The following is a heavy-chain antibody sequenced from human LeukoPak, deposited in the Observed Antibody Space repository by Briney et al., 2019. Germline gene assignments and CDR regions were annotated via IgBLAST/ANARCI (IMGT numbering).Heavy chain of an antibody. CDR1: GFTVSSNY. CDR2: IYSGGDT. Sequence: GGSLRLSCAASGFTVSSNYMSWVRQAPGKGLEWVSVIYSGGDTYYADSVKGRFTISRDNSKNTLYLQMKSLRAEDTVVYYCARDCSGSHVQLCGMDVWGQGTTVTVSS. CDR3: ARDCSGSHVQLCGMDV. V-gene: IGHV3-53*01. J-gene: IGHJ6*02. D-gene: IGHD1-26*01.